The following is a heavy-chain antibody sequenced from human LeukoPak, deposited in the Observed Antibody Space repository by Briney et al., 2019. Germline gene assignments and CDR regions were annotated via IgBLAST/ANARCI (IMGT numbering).Heavy chain of an antibody. CDR3: AKNYYASTGYDY. Sequence: GGSLRLSCAASGFIFNSNAMTWVRQAPGKGLEWVSAISETGGGTYYADSVKGRFTISRDNSRNTLYLQMNSLRVEDTALYYCAKNYYASTGYDYWGQGTLVTVSS. V-gene: IGHV3-23*01. CDR2: ISETGGGT. CDR1: GFIFNSNA. J-gene: IGHJ4*02. D-gene: IGHD3-22*01.